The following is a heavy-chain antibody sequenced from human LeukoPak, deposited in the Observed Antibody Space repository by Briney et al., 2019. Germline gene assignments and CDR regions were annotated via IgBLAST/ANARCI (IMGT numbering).Heavy chain of an antibody. J-gene: IGHJ4*02. V-gene: IGHV4-39*07. CDR3: ARVAPPPYSSSGDY. CDR2: IYYSGST. D-gene: IGHD6-13*01. CDR1: GGSISSSSYS. Sequence: SETLSLTCTVSGGSISSSSYSWGWIRQPPGKGLEWIGSIYYSGSTYYNPSLKSRVTISVDTSKNQFSLKLSSVTAADTAVYYCARVAPPPYSSSGDYWGQGTLVTVSS.